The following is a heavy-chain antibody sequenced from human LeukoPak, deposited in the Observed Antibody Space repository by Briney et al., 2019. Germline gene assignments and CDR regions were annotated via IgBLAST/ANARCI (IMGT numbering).Heavy chain of an antibody. V-gene: IGHV4-34*01. CDR1: GGSFSGYY. D-gene: IGHD3-10*01. Sequence: SETLSLTCAVYGGSFSGYYWSWIRQPPGKGLEWIGEINHSGSTNYNPSLESRVTISVDTSKNQFSLKLSSVTAADTAVYYCARGEGKYYYGSGSPFDPWGQGTLVTVSS. J-gene: IGHJ5*02. CDR3: ARGEGKYYYGSGSPFDP. CDR2: INHSGST.